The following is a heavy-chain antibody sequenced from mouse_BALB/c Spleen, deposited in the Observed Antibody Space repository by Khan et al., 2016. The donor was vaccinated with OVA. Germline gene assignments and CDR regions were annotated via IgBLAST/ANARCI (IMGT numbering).Heavy chain of an antibody. D-gene: IGHD2-12*01. CDR3: ARSAI. J-gene: IGHJ2*01. CDR2: NDSNGGST. V-gene: IGHV5-6-3*01. Sequence: EVELVESGRGIVQPSESLTRSCAVSSFTISSYGISSFRQPPHKKLLLFATNDSNGGSTDYPDSVKRRFSISGDNAKNALYLQMRSLTTEDTAMYYCARSAIWGQGNNLTVSS. CDR1: SFTISSYG.